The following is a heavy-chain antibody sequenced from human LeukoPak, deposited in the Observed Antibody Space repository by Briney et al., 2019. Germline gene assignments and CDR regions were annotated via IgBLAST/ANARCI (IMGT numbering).Heavy chain of an antibody. CDR3: AKVKGGGEYYDILTGYLARFYIDY. Sequence: PGGSLRLSCAASGFTFSSYAMSWVRQAPGKGLEWVSAISGSGGSTYYADSVKGRSTISRDNSKNTLYLQMNSLRAEDTAVYYCAKVKGGGEYYDILTGYLARFYIDYWGQGTLVTVSS. CDR2: ISGSGGST. D-gene: IGHD3-9*01. V-gene: IGHV3-23*01. CDR1: GFTFSSYA. J-gene: IGHJ4*02.